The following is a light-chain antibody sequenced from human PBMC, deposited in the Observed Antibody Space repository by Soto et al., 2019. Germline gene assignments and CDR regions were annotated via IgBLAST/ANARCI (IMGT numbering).Light chain of an antibody. J-gene: IGKJ2*01. CDR3: HQYNSYPYT. Sequence: DIQMTQSPSTVSASVGDGVTITCRASQSISTWLAWYQQKPGKAPNLLIYDASTLESGGPSGFSGSGSGTEFTLTISSLKPDDSATYYCHQYNSYPYTFGQGTKLEIK. CDR2: DAS. V-gene: IGKV1-5*01. CDR1: QSISTW.